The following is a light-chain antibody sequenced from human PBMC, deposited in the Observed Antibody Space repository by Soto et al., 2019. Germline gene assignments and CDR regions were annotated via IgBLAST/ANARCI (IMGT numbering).Light chain of an antibody. CDR3: SSYTSSSTRV. CDR1: SSDVGAYDY. V-gene: IGLV2-14*03. J-gene: IGLJ1*01. CDR2: EVS. Sequence: QSALTQPASVSGSPGQSITISCTGTSSDVGAYDYVSWYQQHPVKAPKLMIYEVSNRPSGVSNRFSGSKSVNTATLTISGLQAEDEADYYCSSYTSSSTRVFGTGTKLTVL.